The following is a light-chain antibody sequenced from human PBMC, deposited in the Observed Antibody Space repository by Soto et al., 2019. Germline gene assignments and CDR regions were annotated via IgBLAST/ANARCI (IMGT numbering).Light chain of an antibody. CDR1: QRIDGY. CDR2: DAS. V-gene: IGKV1-5*01. CDR3: QQYKDDAWT. Sequence: DIQLTQSPSTLSASVGDRVTITCRASQRIDGYLAWYQQKPGKAPKLLVYDASTLEGGVPSRFSGSGSATEFILIISSLQPDDFATYYCQQYKDDAWTFGQGTKVDIK. J-gene: IGKJ1*01.